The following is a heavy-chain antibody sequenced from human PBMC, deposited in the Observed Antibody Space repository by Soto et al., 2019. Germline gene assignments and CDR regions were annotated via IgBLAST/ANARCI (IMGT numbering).Heavy chain of an antibody. Sequence: SETLSLTCTVSGDSISSYYWSWIRQPPGKGLEWIGYIYYSGSTNYNPSLKSRVTISVDTSKNQFSLKLSSVTAADTAVYYCARGGGYDSMDYFDYWGQGTLVTVSS. V-gene: IGHV4-59*01. CDR3: ARGGGYDSMDYFDY. D-gene: IGHD5-12*01. J-gene: IGHJ4*02. CDR2: IYYSGST. CDR1: GDSISSYY.